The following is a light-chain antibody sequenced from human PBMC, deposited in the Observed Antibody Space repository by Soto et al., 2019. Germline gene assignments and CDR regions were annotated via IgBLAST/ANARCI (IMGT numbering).Light chain of an antibody. CDR1: QSVISTD. CDR2: AAS. J-gene: IGKJ4*01. Sequence: ESVLTQSPGTLSLSPGERATLSCRASQSVISTDLAWYQQKPGQAPRLLVDAASSRASGIPDRFSGSGSGTDFTLTTSRLEAEDFAVYYCQQYGTSPPDFGGGTRVAI. CDR3: QQYGTSPPD. V-gene: IGKV3-20*01.